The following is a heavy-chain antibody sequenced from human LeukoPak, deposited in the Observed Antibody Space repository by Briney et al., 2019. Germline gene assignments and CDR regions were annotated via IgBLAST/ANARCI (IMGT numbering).Heavy chain of an antibody. CDR2: INPNSGGT. D-gene: IGHD6-19*01. Sequence: SVKVSCKASGYTFTGYYMHWVRQAPGQGPEWMGWINPNSGGTNYAQKFQGRVTMTRDTSLSTVYMELSRLRSDDTAVYYCATQATSGWHFSWGQGTLVTVSS. CDR3: ATQATSGWHFS. J-gene: IGHJ5*02. CDR1: GYTFTGYY. V-gene: IGHV1-2*02.